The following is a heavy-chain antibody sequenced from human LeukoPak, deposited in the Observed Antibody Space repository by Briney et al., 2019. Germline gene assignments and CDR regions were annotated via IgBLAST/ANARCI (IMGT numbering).Heavy chain of an antibody. CDR3: ARDRTRDGYNQGRVFDY. V-gene: IGHV3-30-3*01. CDR1: GFTFSDYP. J-gene: IGHJ4*02. D-gene: IGHD5-24*01. CDR2: ISYDGSNK. Sequence: GGSLRLSCVASGFTFSDYPMYWVRQAPGKGLEWVAVISYDGSNKYYADSVKGRFTISRDNSKNTLYLQMNSLRAEDTAVYYCARDRTRDGYNQGRVFDYWGQGTLVTVSS.